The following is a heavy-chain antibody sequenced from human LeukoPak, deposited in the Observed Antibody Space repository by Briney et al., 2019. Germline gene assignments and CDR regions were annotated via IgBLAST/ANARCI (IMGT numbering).Heavy chain of an antibody. Sequence: SETLSLTCTVSGDSISSYYWSWIRQPPGKGREWIGYIYYSRSTKYNPSLKSRVTISLDTSKNQFLLKLTSVAAADTAVYYCVSSGWYEGGVYWGQGTLVTVSS. CDR1: GDSISSYY. J-gene: IGHJ4*02. V-gene: IGHV4-59*01. CDR3: VSSGWYEGGVY. CDR2: IYYSRST. D-gene: IGHD6-19*01.